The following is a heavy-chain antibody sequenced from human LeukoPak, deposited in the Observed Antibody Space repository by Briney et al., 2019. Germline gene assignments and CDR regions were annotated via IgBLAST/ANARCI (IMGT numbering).Heavy chain of an antibody. J-gene: IGHJ3*01. CDR2: ISYSSGSI. Sequence: GRSLRLSCAASGFTFDEYAMHWVRQAPGKGLEWVSGISYSSGSIGHVDSVKGRFTISRDNAKNSLYLQMNSLRVEDKALYYCAKDRGGSSELGDAFDVWGQGTMVRVSS. V-gene: IGHV3-9*01. CDR3: AKDRGGSSELGDAFDV. CDR1: GFTFDEYA. D-gene: IGHD1-26*01.